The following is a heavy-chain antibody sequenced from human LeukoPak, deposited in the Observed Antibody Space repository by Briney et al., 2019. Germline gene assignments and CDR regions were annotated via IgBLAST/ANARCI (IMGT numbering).Heavy chain of an antibody. CDR2: INHSGST. CDR1: GGSFSGYY. V-gene: IGHV4-34*01. J-gene: IGHJ5*02. Sequence: PSETLSLTCAVYGGSFSGYYWSWIRQPPGKGLEWIGEINHSGSTNYNPSLKSRVTISVDTSKNQFSLKLSSVTVADTAVYYCARGGYDFWSGYYTGRFWFDPWGQGTLVTVSS. D-gene: IGHD3-3*01. CDR3: ARGGYDFWSGYYTGRFWFDP.